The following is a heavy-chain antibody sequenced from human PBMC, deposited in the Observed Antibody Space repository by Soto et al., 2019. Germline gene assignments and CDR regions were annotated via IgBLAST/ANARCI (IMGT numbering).Heavy chain of an antibody. CDR3: ARGPRSGTRDYFDY. Sequence: SETLSLTCTVSGGSINSGGYYWTWIRQLPGKGLEWIGYISYSGSTYYNPSLKSRVTISVDTSKNQFSLRLSSVTAADTAVYNCARGPRSGTRDYFDYWGQGALVTVSS. CDR1: GGSINSGGYY. D-gene: IGHD3-10*01. V-gene: IGHV4-31*03. CDR2: ISYSGST. J-gene: IGHJ4*02.